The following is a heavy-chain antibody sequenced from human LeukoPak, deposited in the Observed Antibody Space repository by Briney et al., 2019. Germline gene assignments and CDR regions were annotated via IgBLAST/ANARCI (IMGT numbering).Heavy chain of an antibody. Sequence: GGSLRLSCAASGFTFSSYSMNWVRQAPGKGLEWVSYISSSSSTIYYADSVKGRFTISGDNAKNSLYLQMNSLRAEDTAVYYCARVDIGYCSSTSCYDDAFDIWGQGTMVTVSS. CDR3: ARVDIGYCSSTSCYDDAFDI. V-gene: IGHV3-48*01. CDR1: GFTFSSYS. CDR2: ISSSSSTI. J-gene: IGHJ3*02. D-gene: IGHD2-2*03.